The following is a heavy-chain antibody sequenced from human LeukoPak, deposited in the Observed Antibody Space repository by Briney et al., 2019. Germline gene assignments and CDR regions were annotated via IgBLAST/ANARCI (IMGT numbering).Heavy chain of an antibody. D-gene: IGHD6-19*01. J-gene: IGHJ5*02. CDR3: ARAREQWLVPNNWFDP. CDR1: GFTFSDYY. V-gene: IGHV3-11*01. CDR2: ISSSGSTI. Sequence: GGSLRLSCAASGFTFSDYYMSWIRQAPGKGLEWVSYISSSGSTIHYADSVKGRFTISRDNAKNSLYLQMNSLRAEDTAVYYCARAREQWLVPNNWFDPWGQGTLVTVSS.